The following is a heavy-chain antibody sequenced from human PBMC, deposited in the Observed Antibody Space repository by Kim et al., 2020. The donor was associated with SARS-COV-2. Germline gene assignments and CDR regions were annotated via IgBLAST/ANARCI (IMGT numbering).Heavy chain of an antibody. D-gene: IGHD3-10*01. Sequence: GRSLRLSCTTSGFTFGDHTINWFRRPPGKGLEWVGFIREKRDGGTIQYAASVEGRVTISRDDSKSIAHLQLNSLITEDTAVYYCTRGSYGAGDYWGQGTLVTVSA. CDR2: IREKRDGGTI. CDR3: TRGSYGAGDY. V-gene: IGHV3-49*03. J-gene: IGHJ4*02. CDR1: GFTFGDHT.